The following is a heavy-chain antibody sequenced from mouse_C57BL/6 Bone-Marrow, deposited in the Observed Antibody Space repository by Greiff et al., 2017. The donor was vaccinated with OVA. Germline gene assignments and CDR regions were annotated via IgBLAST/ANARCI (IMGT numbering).Heavy chain of an antibody. CDR3: VRHPYYHWYFDV. Sequence: EVKLMESGGGLVQPKGSLKLSCAASGFSFNTYAMNWVRQAPGKGLEWVARIRSKSNNYATYYADSVKDRFTISRDDSESMLYLQMNNLKTEDTAMYYCVRHPYYHWYFDVWGTGTTVTVSS. J-gene: IGHJ1*03. CDR2: IRSKSNNYAT. D-gene: IGHD1-1*01. CDR1: GFSFNTYA. V-gene: IGHV10-1*01.